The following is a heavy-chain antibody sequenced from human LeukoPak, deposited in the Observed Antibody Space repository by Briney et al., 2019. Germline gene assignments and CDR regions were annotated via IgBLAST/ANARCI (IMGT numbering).Heavy chain of an antibody. CDR3: TTEPAAGYYYYYGMDV. D-gene: IGHD6-13*01. J-gene: IGHJ6*02. V-gene: IGHV3-15*01. CDR2: IKSKTDGGTT. Sequence: GGSLRLSCAASGFTFSNAWMSWVRQAPGKGLEWVGRIKSKTDGGTTDYAAPVKGRFTISRDDPKNTLYLQMNSLKAEDTAVYYCTTEPAAGYYYYYGMDVWGQGTTVTVSS. CDR1: GFTFSNAW.